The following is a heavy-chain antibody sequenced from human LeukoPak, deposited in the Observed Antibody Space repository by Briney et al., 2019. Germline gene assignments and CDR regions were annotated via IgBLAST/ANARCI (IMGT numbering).Heavy chain of an antibody. CDR1: GYSIGSGFH. CDR2: IYHNGST. J-gene: IGHJ5*02. D-gene: IGHD3-9*01. CDR3: ARHRFDWLSPPPDQSYWFDP. Sequence: SETLSLTCTVSGYSIGSGFHWGWIRQPPGKGLEWIGNIYHNGSTYYNPSLKGRVIMSVDTSKNHFSLKLGSVTAADTAVYYCARHRFDWLSPPPDQSYWFDPWGQGTLVTVSS. V-gene: IGHV4-38-2*02.